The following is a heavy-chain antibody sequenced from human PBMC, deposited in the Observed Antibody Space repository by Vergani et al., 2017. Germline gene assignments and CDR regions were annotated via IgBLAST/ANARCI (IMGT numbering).Heavy chain of an antibody. D-gene: IGHD3-22*01. CDR3: ARDLFYYDSSGYSSGFFDY. Sequence: EVQLVESGGGLVKPGGSLRLSCAASGFTFSSYSMNWVRQAPGKGLGWVSFISSSSSYIYYADSVKGRFTISRDNAKNSLYLQMNSLRAADTAVYYCARDLFYYDSSGYSSGFFDYWGQGTLVTVSS. J-gene: IGHJ4*02. V-gene: IGHV3-21*03. CDR2: ISSSSSYI. CDR1: GFTFSSYS.